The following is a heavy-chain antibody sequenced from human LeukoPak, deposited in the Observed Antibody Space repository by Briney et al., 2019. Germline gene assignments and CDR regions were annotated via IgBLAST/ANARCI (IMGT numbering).Heavy chain of an antibody. CDR2: INPKSGGT. D-gene: IGHD6-13*01. CDR3: ARESGAAGTIDY. CDR1: GYTFIDYY. Sequence: ASVKVSFKASGYTFIDYYIHWVRQAPGQGLEWMGWINPKSGGTYSAQKFQGWVTMTSDTSISTAYMEVSSLKSDDSTVYYCARESGAAGTIDYWGQGTLVTVSS. J-gene: IGHJ4*02. V-gene: IGHV1-2*04.